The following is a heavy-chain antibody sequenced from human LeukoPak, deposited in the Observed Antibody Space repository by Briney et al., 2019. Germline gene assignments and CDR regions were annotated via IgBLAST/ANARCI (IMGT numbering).Heavy chain of an antibody. V-gene: IGHV3-74*01. CDR3: ARGLVPGFLDY. Sequence: PGGSLRLSCAASGFTFSSSRMYWVRQAPGKGLVWVSRINSDESITTYADSVKGRFTISRDNAKNTLYLQMNSLRAEDTAVYYCARGLVPGFLDYWGQGTPVTVSS. D-gene: IGHD4-11*01. CDR2: INSDESIT. J-gene: IGHJ4*02. CDR1: GFTFSSSR.